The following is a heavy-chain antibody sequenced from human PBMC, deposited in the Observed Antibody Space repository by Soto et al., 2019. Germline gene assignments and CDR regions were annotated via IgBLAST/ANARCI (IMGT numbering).Heavy chain of an antibody. D-gene: IGHD5-12*01. CDR1: GFSLSNARMG. J-gene: IGHJ4*02. Sequence: QVTLKASGPVLVKPTETLTLTCTVSGFSLSNARMGVSWIRQPPGKALEWLAHIFSNDEKSYSTSLKSRLTISKDTSKSQVVLTMTNIDPVDTATYYCARIPNVEMATMYFDYWGQGTLVTVSS. V-gene: IGHV2-26*01. CDR2: IFSNDEK. CDR3: ARIPNVEMATMYFDY.